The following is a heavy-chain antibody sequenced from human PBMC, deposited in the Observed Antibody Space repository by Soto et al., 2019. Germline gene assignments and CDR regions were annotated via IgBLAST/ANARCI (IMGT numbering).Heavy chain of an antibody. D-gene: IGHD1-26*01. CDR2: ISAYNGNT. J-gene: IGHJ4*02. CDR1: GYTFTSYG. V-gene: IGHV1-18*01. CDR3: ARAREPYLDDY. Sequence: GASVKVSCKASGYTFTSYGISWVRQAPGQGIEWMGWISAYNGNTNYAQKLQGRVTMTRDTSTSTAYMELSSLRSDDTAVYYCARAREPYLDDYWGQGTLVTVSS.